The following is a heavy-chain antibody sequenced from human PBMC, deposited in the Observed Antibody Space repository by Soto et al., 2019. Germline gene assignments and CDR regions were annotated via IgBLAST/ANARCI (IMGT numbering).Heavy chain of an antibody. J-gene: IGHJ6*02. D-gene: IGHD6-6*01. V-gene: IGHV1-2*04. Sequence: ASVKVSCKASGYTFTGYYMHWVRQAPGQGLEWIGWINPNSGGTNYAQKFQGWVTMTGDTSISTAYMELSRLRSDDTAVYYCARDLEQLASTSYYYYGMDVWGQGTTVTVSS. CDR2: INPNSGGT. CDR3: ARDLEQLASTSYYYYGMDV. CDR1: GYTFTGYY.